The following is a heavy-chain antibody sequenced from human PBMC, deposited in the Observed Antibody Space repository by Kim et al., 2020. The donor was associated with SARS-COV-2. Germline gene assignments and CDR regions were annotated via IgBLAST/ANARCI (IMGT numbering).Heavy chain of an antibody. J-gene: IGHJ4*02. Sequence: SVKGRFPISRDNAKNSLYLQMNSLRAEDTAVYYCARDRRMYDILTGYRGDYWGQGTLVTVSS. D-gene: IGHD3-9*01. V-gene: IGHV3-11*06. CDR3: ARDRRMYDILTGYRGDY.